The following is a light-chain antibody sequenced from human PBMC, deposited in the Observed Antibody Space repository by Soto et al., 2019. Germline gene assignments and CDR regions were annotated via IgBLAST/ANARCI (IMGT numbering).Light chain of an antibody. CDR2: DAS. CDR1: QSISSW. V-gene: IGKV1-5*01. CDR3: QQYHSLSRT. J-gene: IGKJ1*01. Sequence: DIQMTQSPSTLSASIGDRVTITCRASQSISSWLAWYQQNPGKAPKLLIYDASTLESGVPSRFSGSGSGTEFTLTISSLQPDDFATYYCQQYHSLSRTFGQGTKVDIK.